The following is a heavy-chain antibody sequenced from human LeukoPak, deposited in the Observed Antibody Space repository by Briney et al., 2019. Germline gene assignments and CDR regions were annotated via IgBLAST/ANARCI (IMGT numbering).Heavy chain of an antibody. Sequence: PGRSLRLSCAASAFTFSIYAMHWVRQAPGKGLEWVAVISYDGSNKYYADSVKGRFTISRDNSKSTLYLQMNSLRPEDTAVYYCACGIAAATYFDSWGQGTLVTVSS. V-gene: IGHV3-30*04. CDR1: AFTFSIYA. CDR3: ACGIAAATYFDS. CDR2: ISYDGSNK. J-gene: IGHJ4*02. D-gene: IGHD6-13*01.